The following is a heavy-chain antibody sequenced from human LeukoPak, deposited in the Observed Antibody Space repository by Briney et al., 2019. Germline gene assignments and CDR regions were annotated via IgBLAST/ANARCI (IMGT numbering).Heavy chain of an antibody. J-gene: IGHJ4*02. CDR2: ISSGGGVT. CDR3: ARVGVGDWGSVWDH. D-gene: IGHD3-16*01. CDR1: GFPFSSYA. V-gene: IGHV3-48*02. Sequence: GGSLRLSCEASGFPFSSYAMTWVRQAPGTGLEWISYISSGGGVTHYAESVKGRFSISRDNAKNSLFLQMNRLKDEDTAVYYCARVGVGDWGSVWDHWGQGVRVTVSS.